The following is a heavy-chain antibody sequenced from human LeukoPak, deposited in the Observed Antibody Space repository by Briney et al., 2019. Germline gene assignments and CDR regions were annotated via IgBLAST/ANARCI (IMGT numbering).Heavy chain of an antibody. J-gene: IGHJ4*02. CDR1: GFTFSSYE. CDR2: ISSTSSNI. Sequence: PGGSLRLSCAASGFTFSSYEMNWVRQAPGKGLEWVSSISSTSSNIYYADSLKGRFTISRDNAKNTLYLQMNSLRAEDTAVYYCAWSSGRNDFDYWGQGTLVTVSS. CDR3: AWSSGRNDFDY. V-gene: IGHV3-21*01. D-gene: IGHD6-19*01.